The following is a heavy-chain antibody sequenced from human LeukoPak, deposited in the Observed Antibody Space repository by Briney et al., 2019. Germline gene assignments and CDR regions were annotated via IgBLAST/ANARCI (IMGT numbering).Heavy chain of an antibody. Sequence: GGSLRLSCAASGFTFSSYGMHWVRQAPGKGLEWVAFIRYDGSNKYYADSVKGRFTISRDNSKNTLYPQMNSLRAEDTAVYYCAKFGQNSSGYSKLPPHFDYWGQGTLVTVSS. CDR3: AKFGQNSSGYSKLPPHFDY. CDR2: IRYDGSNK. D-gene: IGHD3-22*01. J-gene: IGHJ4*02. V-gene: IGHV3-30*02. CDR1: GFTFSSYG.